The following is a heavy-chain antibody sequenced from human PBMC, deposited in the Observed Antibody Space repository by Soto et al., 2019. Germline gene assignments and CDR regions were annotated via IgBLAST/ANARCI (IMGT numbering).Heavy chain of an antibody. CDR2: ISYDGSNK. J-gene: IGHJ4*02. Sequence: GGSLRLSCAASGFTFSSYGMHWVRQAPGKGLEWVAVISYDGSNKYYADSVKGRFTISRDNSKNTLYLQMNSLRAEDTAVYYCAKDLRGRVDGDTAMEGFDYWGQGTLVTVSS. CDR1: GFTFSSYG. CDR3: AKDLRGRVDGDTAMEGFDY. V-gene: IGHV3-30*18. D-gene: IGHD5-18*01.